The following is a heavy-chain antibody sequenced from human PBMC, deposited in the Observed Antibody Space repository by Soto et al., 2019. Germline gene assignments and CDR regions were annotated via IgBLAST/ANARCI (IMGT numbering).Heavy chain of an antibody. J-gene: IGHJ4*02. CDR1: GFTFSSYA. CDR2: ISGSGGST. CDR3: AKGGYYDSSGYYLHFDY. V-gene: IGHV3-23*01. D-gene: IGHD3-22*01. Sequence: GGSLRLSCAASGFTFSSYAMSWVRQAPGKGLEWVSAISGSGGSTYYADSVKGRFTISRDNSKNTLYLQMNSLRAEDTAVYYCAKGGYYDSSGYYLHFDYWGQGTLVTVSA.